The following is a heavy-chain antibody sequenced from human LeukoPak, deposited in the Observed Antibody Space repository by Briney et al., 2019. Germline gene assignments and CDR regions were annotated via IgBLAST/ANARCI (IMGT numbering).Heavy chain of an antibody. V-gene: IGHV3-23*01. CDR1: GFTFSSYG. CDR2: ISGSGGST. J-gene: IGHJ3*02. D-gene: IGHD3-22*01. Sequence: GGSLRLSCAASGFTFSSYGMSWVRQAPGKGLEWVSAISGSGGSTYYADSVKGRFTISRDNSKNTLYLQMNSLRAEDTAVYYCAKGRGYYDSSGYYYVYAFDIWGQGTMVTVSS. CDR3: AKGRGYYDSSGYYYVYAFDI.